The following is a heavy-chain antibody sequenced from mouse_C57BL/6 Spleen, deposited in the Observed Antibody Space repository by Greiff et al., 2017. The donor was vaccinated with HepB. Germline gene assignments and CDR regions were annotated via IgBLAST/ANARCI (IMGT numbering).Heavy chain of an antibody. D-gene: IGHD1-1*01. CDR2: IHPNSGST. J-gene: IGHJ1*03. CDR1: GYTFTSYW. CDR3: ARSRFITTDDWYFDV. Sequence: QVQLQQPGAELVKPGASVKLSCKASGYTFTSYWMHWVKQRPGQGLEWIGMIHPNSGSTNYNEKFKSKATLTVDKSSSTAYMQLSSLTSEDSAVYYCARSRFITTDDWYFDVWGTGTTVTVSS. V-gene: IGHV1-64*01.